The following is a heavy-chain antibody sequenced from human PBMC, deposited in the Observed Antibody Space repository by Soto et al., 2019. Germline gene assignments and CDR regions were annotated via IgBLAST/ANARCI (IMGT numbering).Heavy chain of an antibody. CDR1: GDSVSSNSAA. J-gene: IGHJ6*02. Sequence: PSQTLSLTCAISGDSVSSNSAAWNWIRHSPSRGLEWLGRTYYRSKWYNDYAVSVKSRITINPDTSKNQFSLQLNSVTPEDTAVYYCARFIPPGGPAAPYYYGMDVWGQGTTVTVSS. CDR2: TYYRSKWYN. V-gene: IGHV6-1*01. D-gene: IGHD2-2*01. CDR3: ARFIPPGGPAAPYYYGMDV.